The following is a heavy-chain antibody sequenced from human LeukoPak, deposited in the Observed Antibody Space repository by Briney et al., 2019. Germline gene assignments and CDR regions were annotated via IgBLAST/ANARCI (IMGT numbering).Heavy chain of an antibody. CDR2: IRYDGSIK. D-gene: IGHD1-1*01. J-gene: IGHJ4*02. CDR1: GFTFSAYG. Sequence: GGSLRLSCAASGFTFSAYGMHWVRQGPGKGLEWVTYIRYDGSIKYYIDSVKGRFTISRDNSKNSMSLEMNSPRDEDTATYYCTAISTTGLYWGQGTLVTVSS. CDR3: TAISTTGLY. V-gene: IGHV3-30*02.